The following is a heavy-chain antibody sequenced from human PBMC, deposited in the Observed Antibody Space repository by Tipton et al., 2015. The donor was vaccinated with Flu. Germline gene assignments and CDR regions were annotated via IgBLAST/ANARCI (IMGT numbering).Heavy chain of an antibody. Sequence: LRLSCAVYGGSFSGYYWSWIRQPPGKGLGWIGEINHSGGSNYNPSLKRRFTNSVDKSKNQFSLKLTSVTAADTVLYYCARDRIVNGFWTGYERYGMDVWGQGTTVTVSS. J-gene: IGHJ6*02. CDR2: INHSGGS. V-gene: IGHV4-34*01. D-gene: IGHD3/OR15-3a*01. CDR1: GGSFSGYY. CDR3: ARDRIVNGFWTGYERYGMDV.